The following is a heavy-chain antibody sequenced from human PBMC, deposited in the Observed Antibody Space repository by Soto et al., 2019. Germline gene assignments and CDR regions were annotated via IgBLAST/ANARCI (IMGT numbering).Heavy chain of an antibody. V-gene: IGHV4-34*01. D-gene: IGHD2-15*01. J-gene: IGHJ5*01. CDR3: ARAPGVHTATLKRIWYNWLDS. CDR2: INQSGTT. CDR1: GGSLNGYY. Sequence: PSETLSLTCAVYGGSLNGYYWSWIRQPPGEGLEWIVEINQSGTTKYSPSLKSRVTISVDTSKNQFSLKLDSMTAADTAVYYCARAPGVHTATLKRIWYNWLDSWGQGTLVTVSS.